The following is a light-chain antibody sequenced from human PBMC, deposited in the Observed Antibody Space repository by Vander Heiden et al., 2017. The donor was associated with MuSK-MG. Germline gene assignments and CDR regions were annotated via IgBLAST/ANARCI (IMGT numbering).Light chain of an antibody. CDR3: QQDDTAPWT. J-gene: IGKJ1*01. Sequence: DIVMTQYPDSLAVSLGGRATINCKSSQSSLFSSNHQTYLAWYQHKPGQPPKLLIYWASTREHGVPDRFSGSGSGTDFTLTIISLQAEDVAVYSCQQDDTAPWTFGQGTKVEIK. CDR2: WAS. V-gene: IGKV4-1*01. CDR1: QSSLFSSNHQTY.